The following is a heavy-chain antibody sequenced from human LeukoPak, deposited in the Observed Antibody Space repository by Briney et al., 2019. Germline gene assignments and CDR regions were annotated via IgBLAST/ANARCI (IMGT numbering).Heavy chain of an antibody. Sequence: QPGRSLRLSCAASGFTFSSYGMHWVRQAPGKGLEWVAVISYDGSNKYYADSVKGRFTISRDNSKNTLYLQMNSLRAEDTAVYYCAKPEAYSSGWYTWGYYYYGMDVWGQGTTVTVSS. CDR3: AKPEAYSSGWYTWGYYYYGMDV. V-gene: IGHV3-30*18. CDR1: GFTFSSYG. CDR2: ISYDGSNK. D-gene: IGHD6-19*01. J-gene: IGHJ6*02.